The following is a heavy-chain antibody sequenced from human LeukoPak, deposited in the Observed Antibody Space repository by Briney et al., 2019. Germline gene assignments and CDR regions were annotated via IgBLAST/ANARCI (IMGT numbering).Heavy chain of an antibody. CDR3: ARDRSDGNYYMVV. V-gene: IGHV3-53*01. J-gene: IGHJ6*03. Sequence: GGSLRLSCAASGFTVSNKYMSWVRQAPGKGLEWVSVIYGGGSTSYADSVKGRFTISRDNSKNMLYLQMNSLRADDTAVYYCARDRSDGNYYMVVWGKGTTVTVPS. CDR1: GFTVSNKY. CDR2: IYGGGST. D-gene: IGHD5-24*01.